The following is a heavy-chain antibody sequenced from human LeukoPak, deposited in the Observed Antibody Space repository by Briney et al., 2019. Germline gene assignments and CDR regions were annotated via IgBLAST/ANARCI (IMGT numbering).Heavy chain of an antibody. D-gene: IGHD3/OR15-3a*01. CDR1: GYTFTSYD. Sequence: ASVKVSCKASGYTFTSYDINWVRQAAGQGFEWMGWMNPNSGNTGYAQKFQGRVTITRNTSISTAYMELSSLRSEDTAVYSCARGPSWTGYSQPYYFDYWGQGTLVTVSS. J-gene: IGHJ4*02. CDR2: MNPNSGNT. CDR3: ARGPSWTGYSQPYYFDY. V-gene: IGHV1-8*03.